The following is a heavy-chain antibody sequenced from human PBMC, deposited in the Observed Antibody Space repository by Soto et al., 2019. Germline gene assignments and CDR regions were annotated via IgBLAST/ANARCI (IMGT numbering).Heavy chain of an antibody. V-gene: IGHV3-64*04. CDR3: ASHFSYGPPDY. CDR1: GFTFSSYA. CDR2: ISSNGGST. J-gene: IGHJ4*02. D-gene: IGHD5-18*01. Sequence: TGGSLRLSCSASGFTFSSYAMHWVRQAPGKGLEYVSAISSNGGSTYYADSVKGRFTISTSTVYMELSSLRSEDTAVYYCASHFSYGPPDYWGQGTLVTVSS.